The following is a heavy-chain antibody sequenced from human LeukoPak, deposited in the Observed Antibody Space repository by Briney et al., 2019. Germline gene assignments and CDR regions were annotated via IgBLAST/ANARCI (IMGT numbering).Heavy chain of an antibody. Sequence: GGSLRLSCAASGFTFSSYGMSWVRQAPGKGLEWVSAISGSGGSTYYADSVKGRFTISRDNSKNTLYLQMNSLRAEDTAVYYCAKGSSSSWAYYYYYMDVWGKGTTVTISS. CDR2: ISGSGGST. CDR1: GFTFSSYG. J-gene: IGHJ6*03. V-gene: IGHV3-23*01. CDR3: AKGSSSSWAYYYYYMDV. D-gene: IGHD6-13*01.